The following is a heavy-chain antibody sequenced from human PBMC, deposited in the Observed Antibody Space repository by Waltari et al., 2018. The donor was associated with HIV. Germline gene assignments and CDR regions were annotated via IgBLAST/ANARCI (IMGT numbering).Heavy chain of an antibody. Sequence: QITLKESGPTLVKPKQTLTLTCTFSGFSLTTRGVGVGWIRQPPGKALEWLALIYWNDGKRFSPALKCRLTITQDTSKNQVVLTMTNMDPVDTATYYCAPWIVTTTNWFHPWGQGTLVTVSS. J-gene: IGHJ5*02. D-gene: IGHD4-17*01. CDR2: IYWNDGK. V-gene: IGHV2-5*01. CDR3: APWIVTTTNWFHP. CDR1: GFSLTTRGVG.